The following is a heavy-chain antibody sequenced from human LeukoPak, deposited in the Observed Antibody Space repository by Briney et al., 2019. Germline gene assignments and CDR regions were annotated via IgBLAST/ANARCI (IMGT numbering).Heavy chain of an antibody. J-gene: IGHJ4*02. CDR3: AKMEAWTTVTGSGVDY. CDR1: GFTFSSYA. V-gene: IGHV3-23*01. D-gene: IGHD4-17*01. Sequence: GGSLRLSCAASGFTFSSYAMSWVRQAPGKGLEWVSGISGSGGSTYYADSVKGRFTISRGNSKNTLYLQMNSLRAEDTAVHYCAKMEAWTTVTGSGVDYWGQGNPVTVSS. CDR2: ISGSGGST.